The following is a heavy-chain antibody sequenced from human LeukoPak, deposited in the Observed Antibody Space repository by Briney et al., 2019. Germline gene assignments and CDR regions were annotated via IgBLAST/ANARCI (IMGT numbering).Heavy chain of an antibody. CDR2: INSDGSST. D-gene: IGHD6-19*01. Sequence: PVGSLRLSCAASGFTFSSYWMHWVRQAPGKGLVWVSRINSDGSSTSYADSVKGRFTISRDNAKNTLYLQMNSLRAEDTAVYYCARDRYGAVAGHGGFDYWGQGTLVTVSS. J-gene: IGHJ4*02. CDR1: GFTFSSYW. V-gene: IGHV3-74*01. CDR3: ARDRYGAVAGHGGFDY.